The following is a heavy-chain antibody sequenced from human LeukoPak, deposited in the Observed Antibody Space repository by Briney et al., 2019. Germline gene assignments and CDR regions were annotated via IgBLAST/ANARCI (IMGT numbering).Heavy chain of an antibody. D-gene: IGHD2-2*01. CDR3: ARAPYHMYSDF. Sequence: GGSLRLSCAASGFTFSTYGMHWVRQAPGKGLEWVAIIWHDGSNKFYANSVKGRFTISKDNSMNTVYLQMNNLRAEDTAVYYCARAPYHMYSDFWGQGTLVTVSS. CDR1: GFTFSTYG. J-gene: IGHJ4*02. V-gene: IGHV3-33*01. CDR2: IWHDGSNK.